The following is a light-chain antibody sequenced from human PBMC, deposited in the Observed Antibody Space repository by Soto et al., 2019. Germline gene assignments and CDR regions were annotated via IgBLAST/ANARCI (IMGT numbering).Light chain of an antibody. Sequence: EIVLTQSPATLSLSPGERATLSCRASPSVSSSYLAWSQQKPGQAPRLLIYDASSRATGIPDRFSGGGSGTDFNLTISSLEPEDFAVYECQQFSSYPLTFGGGTKVDIK. CDR1: PSVSSSY. J-gene: IGKJ4*01. CDR2: DAS. CDR3: QQFSSYPLT. V-gene: IGKV3-20*01.